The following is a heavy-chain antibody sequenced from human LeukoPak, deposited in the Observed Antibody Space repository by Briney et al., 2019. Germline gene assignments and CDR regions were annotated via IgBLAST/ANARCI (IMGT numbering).Heavy chain of an antibody. D-gene: IGHD6-19*01. J-gene: IGHJ4*02. V-gene: IGHV4-39*01. CDR1: GGSISSSSYY. Sequence: SETLSLTCTVSGGSISSSSYYWGWIRQPPGQGLEWIGSIYYSGSTYYNPSLKSRVTISVDTSKNQFSLKLSSVTAADTAVYYCARQKWLAYYFDYWGQGTLVTVSS. CDR3: ARQKWLAYYFDY. CDR2: IYYSGST.